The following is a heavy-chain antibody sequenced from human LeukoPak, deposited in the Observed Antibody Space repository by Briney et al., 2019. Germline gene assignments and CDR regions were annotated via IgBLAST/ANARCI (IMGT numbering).Heavy chain of an antibody. CDR1: GYSISSGYY. V-gene: IGHV4-38-2*02. J-gene: IGHJ4*02. Sequence: SETLSLTCSVSGYSISSGYYWGWIRQPPGKGLEWIGNIYHSGSTYYNPSLKSRVTISVDKSKNQFSLKLSSVTAADTAVYYCARDSHYGPEPGSFDYWGRGTLVTVSS. CDR3: ARDSHYGPEPGSFDY. D-gene: IGHD3-10*01. CDR2: IYHSGST.